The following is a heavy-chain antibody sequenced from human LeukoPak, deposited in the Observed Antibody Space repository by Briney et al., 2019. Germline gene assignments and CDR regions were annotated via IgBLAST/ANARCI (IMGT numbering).Heavy chain of an antibody. CDR3: ARYRHSSGYYPHFDC. J-gene: IGHJ4*02. CDR2: ISYDGSYK. D-gene: IGHD3-22*01. Sequence: PGRSLRLSCAASGFTFTSYAMHWVRQAPGKGLEWVAVISYDGSYKYSADSVKGRFTISRDNSKNTLYLQMNSLRAEDTALYYCARYRHSSGYYPHFDCWGQGTLVTVSS. V-gene: IGHV3-30-3*01. CDR1: GFTFTSYA.